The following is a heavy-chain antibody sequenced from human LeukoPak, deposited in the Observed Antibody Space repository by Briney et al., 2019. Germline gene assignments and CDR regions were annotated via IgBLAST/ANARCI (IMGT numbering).Heavy chain of an antibody. CDR2: VDPEDGET. J-gene: IGHJ6*03. CDR1: GYTFNDYY. D-gene: IGHD3-10*01. V-gene: IGHV1-69-2*01. Sequence: ASVKVSCKVSGYTFNDYYMHWVQQAPGKGLEWMGLVDPEDGETIYAEKFQGRVTITADTSTGTAYMELSSLRSEDTAVYYCATSSMVRGVNHFYYYYYYMDVWGKGTTVTVSS. CDR3: ATSSMVRGVNHFYYYYYYMDV.